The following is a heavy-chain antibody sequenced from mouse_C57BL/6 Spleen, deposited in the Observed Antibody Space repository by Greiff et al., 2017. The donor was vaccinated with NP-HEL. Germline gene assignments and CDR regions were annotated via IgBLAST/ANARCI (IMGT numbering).Heavy chain of an antibody. CDR2: ISDGGSYT. D-gene: IGHD2-4*01. CDR1: GFTFSSYA. V-gene: IGHV5-4*01. CDR3: ARESAYDYDEGAWFAY. J-gene: IGHJ3*01. Sequence: EVKVEESGGGLVKPGGSLKLSCAASGFTFSSYAMSWVRQTPEKRLEWVATISDGGSYTYYPDNVKGRFTISRDNAKNNLYLQMSHLKSEDTAMYYCARESAYDYDEGAWFAYWGQGTLVTVSA.